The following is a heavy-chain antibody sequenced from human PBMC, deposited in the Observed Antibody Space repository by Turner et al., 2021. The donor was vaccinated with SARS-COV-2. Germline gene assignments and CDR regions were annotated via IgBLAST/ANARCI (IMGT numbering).Heavy chain of an antibody. CDR1: GGSISSISSY. J-gene: IGHJ4*02. V-gene: IGHV4-39*01. Sequence: QLRLQESGPGLVKPSETLSLTWTVAGGSISSISSYGGWIRQPPGKGMGWIGSIDYSWSTYYNPSLKSRSTISVNTPKNQLPLKLSSVAAADTDGYYCARRHYRTGYTGFDYWGRGTLVTVSS. CDR2: IDYSWST. CDR3: ARRHYRTGYTGFDY. D-gene: IGHD6-19*01.